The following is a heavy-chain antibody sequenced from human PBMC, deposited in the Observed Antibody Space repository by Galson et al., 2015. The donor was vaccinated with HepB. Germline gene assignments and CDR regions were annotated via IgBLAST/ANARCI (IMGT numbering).Heavy chain of an antibody. Sequence: SLRLSCAVSAFAFRPYTVNWVRQAPGRWPEWVSSISSDNSDIYYADSVMGRFTISRDNARNSLYLQMDSLRAEDTAVYYCARGADYYDNSGYPHSYYYFDFWGQGTLVTVSS. V-gene: IGHV3-21*01. CDR2: ISSDNSDI. CDR1: AFAFRPYT. J-gene: IGHJ4*02. CDR3: ARGADYYDNSGYPHSYYYFDF. D-gene: IGHD3-22*01.